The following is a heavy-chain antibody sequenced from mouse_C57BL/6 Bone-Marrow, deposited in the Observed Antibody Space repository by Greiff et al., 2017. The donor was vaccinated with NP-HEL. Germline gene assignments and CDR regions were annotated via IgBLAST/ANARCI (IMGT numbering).Heavy chain of an antibody. D-gene: IGHD4-1*01. CDR2: IYPRSGNT. V-gene: IGHV1-81*01. CDR1: GYTFTSYG. J-gene: IGHJ2*01. CDR3: ARYPYSLGRGDY. Sequence: VMLVESGAELARPGASVKLSCKASGYTFTSYGISWVKQRTGQGLEWIGEIYPRSGNTYYNEKFKGKATLTADKSSSTAYMELRSLTSEDSAVYFCARYPYSLGRGDYWGQGTTLTVSS.